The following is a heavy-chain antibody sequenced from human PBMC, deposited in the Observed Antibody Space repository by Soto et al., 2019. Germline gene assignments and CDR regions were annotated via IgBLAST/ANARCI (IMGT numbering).Heavy chain of an antibody. CDR2: IWYDGSNK. D-gene: IGHD1-7*01. CDR1: GFTFRKYA. Sequence: QVQLVESGGGVVQPGRSLRLSCAASGFTFRKYAMHWVRQAPGKGLEWVAVIWYDGSNKDYADSVKGRFTISRDNSQNTLYLQMNSLRAEDTAVYYCAGDPPDNKCNYCFEYWGQGTLVTVSS. J-gene: IGHJ4*02. CDR3: AGDPPDNKCNYCFEY. V-gene: IGHV3-33*01.